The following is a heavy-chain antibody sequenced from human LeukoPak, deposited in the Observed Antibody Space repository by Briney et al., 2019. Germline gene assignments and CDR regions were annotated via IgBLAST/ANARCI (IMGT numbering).Heavy chain of an antibody. CDR1: GFTFTNYA. J-gene: IGHJ4*02. CDR3: AELPTSAGDYVYMDY. Sequence: GGSLRLSCAASGFTFTNYAMTWVRQAPGKGLEWVSAISRSGDYTYYADSVRGRFTISRDNSKNTLYLQLSSLRAEDTAVYYCAELPTSAGDYVYMDYWGQGTLVTVSS. D-gene: IGHD3-16*01. CDR2: ISRSGDYT. V-gene: IGHV3-23*01.